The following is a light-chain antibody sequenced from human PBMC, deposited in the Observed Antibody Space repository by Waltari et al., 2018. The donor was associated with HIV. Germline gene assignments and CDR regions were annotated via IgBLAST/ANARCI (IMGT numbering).Light chain of an antibody. J-gene: IGLJ2*01. Sequence: QSVLTQPPSASGTPGQRVTISCSGSYSNIGTDVVNWYQQLPGTAPKLLIYSTHPRPPGVPGRFCGSKAGPSASLAIRWLQSEDEAAYYWAAWDDSLNAFLFGGGTKLTVL. CDR3: AAWDDSLNAFL. CDR1: YSNIGTDV. CDR2: STH. V-gene: IGLV1-44*01.